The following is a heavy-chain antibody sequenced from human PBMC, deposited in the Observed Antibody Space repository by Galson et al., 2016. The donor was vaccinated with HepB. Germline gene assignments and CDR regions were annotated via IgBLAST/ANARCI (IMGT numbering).Heavy chain of an antibody. V-gene: IGHV1-2*04. D-gene: IGHD5/OR15-5a*01. CDR1: GYTFTGFY. Sequence: SVKVSCKASGYTFTGFYLHWVRQAPGQGLEWMGWINPNSGDTNYAQKFKGWVTMTRDTSISTAYMELSRLKSDDTAVYYCARLFRSTQSGLDVWGQGTTVTVSS. CDR3: ARLFRSTQSGLDV. CDR2: INPNSGDT. J-gene: IGHJ6*02.